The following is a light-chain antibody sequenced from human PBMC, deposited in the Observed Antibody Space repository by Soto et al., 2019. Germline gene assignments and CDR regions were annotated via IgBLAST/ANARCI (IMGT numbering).Light chain of an antibody. CDR3: AAWDDTLSGWV. CDR2: SDN. J-gene: IGLJ3*02. Sequence: QSLLTQPPSASGTPGPRVIISCSGSNSNIDNNYVYWYHQLPGTAPKLLIYSDNQRPSGVPDRFSGSKSGTSASLAISGLRSEDEADYYCAAWDDTLSGWVFGGGTKVTVL. CDR1: NSNIDNNY. V-gene: IGLV1-47*02.